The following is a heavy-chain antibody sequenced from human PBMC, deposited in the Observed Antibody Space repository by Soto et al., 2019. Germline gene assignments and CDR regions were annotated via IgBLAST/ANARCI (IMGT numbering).Heavy chain of an antibody. Sequence: PGGSLRLSCAASGFTFSSYGMHWVRQAPGKGLEWVSSINTFGSNTYYADSVKGRFTISRDNAENSLYLQMNSLRAEDTGLYYCARDQDYYDLYYHGMDVWGQGTTVTVSS. CDR2: INTFGSNT. D-gene: IGHD3-22*01. CDR3: ARDQDYYDLYYHGMDV. J-gene: IGHJ6*02. CDR1: GFTFSSYG. V-gene: IGHV3-21*01.